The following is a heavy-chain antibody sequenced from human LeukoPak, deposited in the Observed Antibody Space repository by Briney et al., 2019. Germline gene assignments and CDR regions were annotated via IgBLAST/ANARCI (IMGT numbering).Heavy chain of an antibody. J-gene: IGHJ4*02. CDR2: INHTGST. CDR1: GASSSNYY. V-gene: IGHV4-34*01. Sequence: SETLSLTCVVYGASSSNYYWSWIRQPPGKGLEWIGEINHTGSTNYNPSLKSRVTISVDMSKNQFSLKVTSMTAADTAVYYCASSVVVPSAADYWGQGTLVTVSS. D-gene: IGHD2-2*01. CDR3: ASSVVVPSAADY.